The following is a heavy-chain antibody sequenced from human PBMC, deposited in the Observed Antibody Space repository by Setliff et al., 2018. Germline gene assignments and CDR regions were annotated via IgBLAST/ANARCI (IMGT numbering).Heavy chain of an antibody. D-gene: IGHD2-15*01. J-gene: IGHJ6*03. V-gene: IGHV3-30*02. CDR3: ARDQVDSMDV. CDR2: ILYDGSNK. CDR1: GFTFSSYG. Sequence: AGGSLRLSCAASGFTFSSYGMHWVRQAPGKGLEWVAFILYDGSNKYYADSVKGRFTLSRDNSKNSLYLQMNSLRAEDTAVYYCARDQVDSMDVWGKGTTVTVSS.